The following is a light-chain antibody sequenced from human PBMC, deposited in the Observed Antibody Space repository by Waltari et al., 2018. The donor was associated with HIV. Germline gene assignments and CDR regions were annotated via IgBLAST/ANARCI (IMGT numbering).Light chain of an antibody. CDR2: LGS. CDR3: MQALQTPLT. J-gene: IGKJ4*01. Sequence: DIVLTQSTLSLPVTPGEPDSIYCRSSQSLLHSNGYNYLDWYLQKPGQSPHLLIYLGSNRASGVPDRFSGSGSGTDCTLKISRVEAEDVGVYYCMQALQTPLTFGGGTKVEIK. V-gene: IGKV2-28*01. CDR1: QSLLHSNGYNY.